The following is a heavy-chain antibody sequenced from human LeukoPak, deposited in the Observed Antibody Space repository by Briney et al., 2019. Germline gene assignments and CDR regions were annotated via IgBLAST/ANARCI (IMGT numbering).Heavy chain of an antibody. CDR2: ISWNSGSI. D-gene: IGHD6-6*01. CDR3: AKDAIAAVGYFDY. Sequence: PGGSLRLSCAASGFTFDDYAMHWVRQAPGKGLEWVSGISWNSGSIGYADSGKGRFTISRDNAKNSLYLQMNSLRAEDTALYYCAKDAIAAVGYFDYWGQGTLVTVSS. J-gene: IGHJ4*02. V-gene: IGHV3-9*01. CDR1: GFTFDDYA.